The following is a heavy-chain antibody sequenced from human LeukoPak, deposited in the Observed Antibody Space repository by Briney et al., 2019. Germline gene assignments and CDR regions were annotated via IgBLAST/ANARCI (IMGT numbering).Heavy chain of an antibody. D-gene: IGHD3-9*01. V-gene: IGHV3-30*04. CDR1: GFTFSSYA. J-gene: IGHJ6*04. CDR3: ARDGTYYDILTGYSDYYYGMDV. Sequence: GRSLRLSCAASGFTFSSYAMHWVRQAPGKGLEWAAVISYDGSNKYYADSVKGRFTISRDNSKNTLYLQMNSLRAEDTAVYYCARDGTYYDILTGYSDYYYGMDVWGKGTTVTVSS. CDR2: ISYDGSNK.